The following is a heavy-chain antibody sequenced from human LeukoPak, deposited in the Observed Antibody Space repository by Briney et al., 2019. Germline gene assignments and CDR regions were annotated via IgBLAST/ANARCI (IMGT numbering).Heavy chain of an antibody. D-gene: IGHD1-1*01. CDR3: ATFWSWSDQ. CDR2: IKAKTDGGTT. Sequence: GEPLRLSCAASGFTFSDAWMTWVRQAPGQGLEWVGRIKAKTDGGTTDYAAPVKGRFTISRDDSKNILYLQMNSLKTEDTAVYYCATFWSWSDQWGQGTLVTVSS. J-gene: IGHJ5*02. V-gene: IGHV3-15*01. CDR1: GFTFSDAW.